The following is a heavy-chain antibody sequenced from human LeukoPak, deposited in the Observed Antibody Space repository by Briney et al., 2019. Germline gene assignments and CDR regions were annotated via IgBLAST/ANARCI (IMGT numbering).Heavy chain of an antibody. V-gene: IGHV1-46*01. CDR1: GYTFTSYY. J-gene: IGHJ4*02. CDR2: INPSGGST. CDR3: ARGRYCSGGSCYGNYFDY. Sequence: ASVKVSCKASGYTFTSYYMHWVRQAPGQGLEWMGIINPSGGSTSHAQKFQGRVTMTRDTSISTAYMELSRLRSDDTAVYYCARGRYCSGGSCYGNYFDYWGQGTLVTVSS. D-gene: IGHD2-15*01.